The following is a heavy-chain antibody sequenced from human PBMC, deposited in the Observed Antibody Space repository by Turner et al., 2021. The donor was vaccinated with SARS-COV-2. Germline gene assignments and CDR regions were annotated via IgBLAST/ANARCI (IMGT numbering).Heavy chain of an antibody. CDR1: GGSISSGGYY. J-gene: IGHJ5*02. CDR2: IHYSGST. V-gene: IGHV4-31*03. D-gene: IGHD2-2*01. Sequence: QVQLQESGPGLVKPSQTLSLTCPVSGGSISSGGYYWSWIRQHPGKGLEWIGYIHYSGSTYYNPSLKSRVTISVDTSKNQFSLKLSSVTAADTAVYYCARTTLVPAALEYWFDPWGQGTLVTVSS. CDR3: ARTTLVPAALEYWFDP.